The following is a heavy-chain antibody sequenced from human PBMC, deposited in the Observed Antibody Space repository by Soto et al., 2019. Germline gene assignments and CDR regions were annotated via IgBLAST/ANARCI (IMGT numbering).Heavy chain of an antibody. CDR1: GFTFSSYS. D-gene: IGHD5-18*01. Sequence: EVQLVESGGGLVQPGGSLRLSCAASGFTFSSYSMNWVRQAPGKGLEWVSYISSSSSTIYYADSVKGRFTISRDNAKNSLYLQMNSLRAEDTAVYYCARDSGYSYGPLDYWGQGTLFTVYS. CDR3: ARDSGYSYGPLDY. CDR2: ISSSSSTI. V-gene: IGHV3-48*01. J-gene: IGHJ4*02.